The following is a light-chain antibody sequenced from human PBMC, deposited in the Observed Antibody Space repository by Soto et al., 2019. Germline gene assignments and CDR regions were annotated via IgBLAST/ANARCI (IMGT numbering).Light chain of an antibody. V-gene: IGKV1-12*01. CDR1: QGISTW. J-gene: IGKJ3*01. CDR2: TAS. CDR3: QQANSFPFT. Sequence: IQMTQSPSSVSASVGDRVTITCRASQGISTWLAWYQQKPGKAPKLLIYTASKLQSGVPSWFNGSESGADFTLPISSLQPEDFATYYCQQANSFPFTFGPGTKVDIK.